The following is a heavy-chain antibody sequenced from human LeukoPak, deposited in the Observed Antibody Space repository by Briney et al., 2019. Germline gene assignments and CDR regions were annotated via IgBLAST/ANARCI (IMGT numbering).Heavy chain of an antibody. CDR3: ARESAALYYFDF. CDR1: GFTFSSYG. D-gene: IGHD6-25*01. V-gene: IGHV3-33*01. CDR2: IWYDGSDI. Sequence: PGGSLRLSCAASGFTFSSYGMHWVRQAPGKGLEWVALIWYDGSDIYYADSVKGRFIISRDNSKNTLYLQMNTLRAEDTAVYYCARESAALYYFDFWGQGTLVTVSS. J-gene: IGHJ4*02.